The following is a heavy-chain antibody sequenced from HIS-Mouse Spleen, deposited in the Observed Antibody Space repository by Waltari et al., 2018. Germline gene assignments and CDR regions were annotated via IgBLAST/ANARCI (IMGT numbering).Heavy chain of an antibody. J-gene: IGHJ2*01. CDR2: ISYDGSNK. V-gene: IGHV3-30*04. CDR3: ARDTVPHTLYFDL. CDR1: GFPFSCYA. D-gene: IGHD2-21*01. Sequence: QVQLVASGGGVVQPGRSRRLSCAASGFPFSCYALHWVRQAPGKGLEWVAVISYDGSNKYYADSVKGRFTISRDNSKNTLYLQMNSLRAEDTAVYYCARDTVPHTLYFDLWGRGTLVTVSS.